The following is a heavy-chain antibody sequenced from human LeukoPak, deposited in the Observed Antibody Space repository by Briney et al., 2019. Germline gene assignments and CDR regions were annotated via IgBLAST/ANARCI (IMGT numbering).Heavy chain of an antibody. Sequence: SETLSLTCTVSGGSISSGSYYWSWIRQPAGKGLEWIGRIYTSGSTNYNPSLKSRVTMSVDTSKNQFSLKLSSVTAADTAVYYCATLTTVVTAYYFDYWGQGTLVTVSS. J-gene: IGHJ4*02. CDR3: ATLTTVVTAYYFDY. CDR1: GGSISSGSYY. V-gene: IGHV4-61*02. CDR2: IYTSGST. D-gene: IGHD4-23*01.